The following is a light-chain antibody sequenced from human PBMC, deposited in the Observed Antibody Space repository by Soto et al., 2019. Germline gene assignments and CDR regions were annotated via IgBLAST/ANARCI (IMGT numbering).Light chain of an antibody. V-gene: IGKV3-15*01. CDR1: QNVGRN. Sequence: DIVLTQSPGTLSLCPGERATLSFGASQNVGRNFAWYQQKPGQAPRLLIYAASTRATGIPARFSGSGSGTEFTLTISSLQSEDFAVYYCQHYTNWPLTFGGGTKVDIK. J-gene: IGKJ4*01. CDR2: AAS. CDR3: QHYTNWPLT.